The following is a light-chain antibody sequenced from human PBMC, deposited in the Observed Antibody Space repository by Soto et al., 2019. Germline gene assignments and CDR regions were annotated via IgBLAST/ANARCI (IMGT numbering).Light chain of an antibody. CDR2: GAS. V-gene: IGKV3-20*01. Sequence: DIVLTQSPGPLSLSPGERAPLSCRASQSVTNNYLAWYQQKPGQAPRLLIDGASSRATGVPDRFSGTGSGTDFTLTISRLEPEDFAVFYCQQYGNSPITFGQGTRLENK. J-gene: IGKJ5*01. CDR1: QSVTNNY. CDR3: QQYGNSPIT.